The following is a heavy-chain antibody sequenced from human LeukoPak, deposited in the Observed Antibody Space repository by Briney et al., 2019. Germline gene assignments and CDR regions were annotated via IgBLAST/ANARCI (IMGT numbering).Heavy chain of an antibody. V-gene: IGHV3-21*01. CDR2: ISSSSSYI. Sequence: GGSLRLSCAASGFTFSIYTMNWVRQAPGKGLEWVSSISSSSSYIYYADSVKGRFTISRDNAKNSLYLQMNSLRAEDTAVYYCARDSNSYGTWDFDYWGQGTLVTVSS. J-gene: IGHJ4*02. CDR1: GFTFSIYT. D-gene: IGHD5-18*01. CDR3: ARDSNSYGTWDFDY.